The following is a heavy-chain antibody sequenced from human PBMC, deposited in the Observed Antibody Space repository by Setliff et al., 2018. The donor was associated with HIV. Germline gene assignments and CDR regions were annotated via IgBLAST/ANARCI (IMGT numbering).Heavy chain of an antibody. D-gene: IGHD3-22*01. CDR2: IYYSGTT. J-gene: IGHJ4*02. V-gene: IGHV4-31*03. CDR1: GGSISRSGTY. Sequence: KASETLSLTCTVSGGSISRSGTYWSWIRQHPGKGPEWIGYIYYSGTTDYNPSLKSRVTISVDTSKNQFSLKLSSVTAADTAVYYCARGLSFYDPGGFDYWGQGTLVTVSS. CDR3: ARGLSFYDPGGFDY.